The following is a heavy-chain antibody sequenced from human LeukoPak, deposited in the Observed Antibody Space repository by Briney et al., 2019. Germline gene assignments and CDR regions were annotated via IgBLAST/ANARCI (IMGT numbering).Heavy chain of an antibody. CDR1: GFTFTSSA. D-gene: IGHD1-26*01. CDR2: IVVGSGNT. Sequence: GASVKASCKASGFTFTSSAMQWVRQARGQRLEWIGWIVVGSGNTNYAQKFQERVTITRDMSTSTAYMELSSLRSEDTAVYYCAAGYSGSYDLDYWGQGTLVTVSS. V-gene: IGHV1-58*02. J-gene: IGHJ4*02. CDR3: AAGYSGSYDLDY.